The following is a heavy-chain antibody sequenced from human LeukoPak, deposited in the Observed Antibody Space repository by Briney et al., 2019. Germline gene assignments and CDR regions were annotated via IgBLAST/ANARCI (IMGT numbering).Heavy chain of an antibody. CDR2: IKQDGSEK. D-gene: IGHD4-17*01. J-gene: IGHJ4*02. Sequence: GGSLRLSCEASGFTFSSYWMSWVRQAPGKGLEWVANIKQDGSEKYYVDSVKGRFTISRDNAKNSLYLQMNSLRAEDTAVYYCARDFPPDYGDYFDYWGQGTLVTVSS. CDR3: ARDFPPDYGDYFDY. CDR1: GFTFSSYW. V-gene: IGHV3-7*03.